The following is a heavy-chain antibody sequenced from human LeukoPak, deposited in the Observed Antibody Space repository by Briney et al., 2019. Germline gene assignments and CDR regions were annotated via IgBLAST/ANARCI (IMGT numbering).Heavy chain of an antibody. V-gene: IGHV4-4*07. J-gene: IGHJ5*02. CDR2: ISPSGTT. D-gene: IGHD3-10*01. Sequence: SETLSLSCTVSGGYTGSHYWSWIRQPAGKGLEWIGRISPSGTTHYNPSLGSRVTMSVDTSNNYFSLRLSSVTAADTAVYYCARDFYGSGFYFWFDPWGQGILVTVSS. CDR1: GGYTGSHY. CDR3: ARDFYGSGFYFWFDP.